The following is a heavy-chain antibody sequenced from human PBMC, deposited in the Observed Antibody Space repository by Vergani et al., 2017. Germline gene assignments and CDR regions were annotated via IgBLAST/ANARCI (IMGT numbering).Heavy chain of an antibody. CDR2: IIPILGIS. J-gene: IGHJ6*02. CDR3: AMYYYGRMDV. D-gene: IGHD3-10*01. Sequence: QVQLVQSGAEVKKPGSSVKVSCKASGGTFSSYAISWVRQAPGQGLEWLGRIIPILGISNYAQKFQGRVTITADKSTNTAYMELSSLRSEDTAVYYCAMYYYGRMDVWGQGTTVTVSS. V-gene: IGHV1-69*04. CDR1: GGTFSSYA.